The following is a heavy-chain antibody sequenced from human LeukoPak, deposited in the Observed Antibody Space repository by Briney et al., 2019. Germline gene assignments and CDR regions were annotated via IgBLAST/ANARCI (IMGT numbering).Heavy chain of an antibody. CDR2: IIPIFGTA. D-gene: IGHD3-16*01. Sequence: SVKVSCKASGGTFSSYAISWVRQAPGQGLEWMGRIIPIFGTANYAQKFQGRVTITTDESTSTAYMELSSLRSEDTAVYYCAREGGWGMGHDAFDIWGQGTMVAVSS. CDR1: GGTFSSYA. J-gene: IGHJ3*02. V-gene: IGHV1-69*05. CDR3: AREGGWGMGHDAFDI.